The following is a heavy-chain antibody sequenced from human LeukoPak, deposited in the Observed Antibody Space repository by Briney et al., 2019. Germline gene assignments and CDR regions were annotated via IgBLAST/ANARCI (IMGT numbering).Heavy chain of an antibody. CDR1: GYTFTGYY. V-gene: IGHV1-2*04. CDR3: AREATVTTGSDAFDI. CDR2: INPNSGGT. D-gene: IGHD1-14*01. J-gene: IGHJ3*02. Sequence: ASVKLSCKASGYTFTGYYMHWVRQAPGQGHEWMGWINPNSGGTSYAQEFQGWVPMTRDTSISTAYMELSRLRSDDTAVYYCAREATVTTGSDAFDIWGQGPMVTVS.